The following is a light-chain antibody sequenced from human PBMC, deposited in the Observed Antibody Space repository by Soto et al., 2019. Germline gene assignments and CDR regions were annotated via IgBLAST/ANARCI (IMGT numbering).Light chain of an antibody. J-gene: IGKJ5*01. CDR3: QQYGTSIT. Sequence: EVVLTQSPGTLSLSPGERVTLSCRASQSLSGTNLVWYQQKPAQAPRLLIYGASSRATGIPDRFSGSGSGTDFTLTISRLEPEDFAVYYCQQYGTSITFGQGTRREIK. CDR1: QSLSGTN. CDR2: GAS. V-gene: IGKV3-20*01.